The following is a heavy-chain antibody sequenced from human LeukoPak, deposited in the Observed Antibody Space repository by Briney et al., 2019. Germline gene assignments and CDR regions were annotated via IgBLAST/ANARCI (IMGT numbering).Heavy chain of an antibody. Sequence: GGSLRLSCAASGFSFNNFAMSWVRQAPGKGLEWVSSISTSSIYIYYTDSLKGRFTISRDNARNSLYLQMNSLRAEDTAVYYCARDQDWNDRGGLDYWGQGTLVTVSS. CDR2: ISTSSIYI. CDR1: GFSFNNFA. V-gene: IGHV3-21*01. J-gene: IGHJ4*02. CDR3: ARDQDWNDRGGLDY. D-gene: IGHD1-1*01.